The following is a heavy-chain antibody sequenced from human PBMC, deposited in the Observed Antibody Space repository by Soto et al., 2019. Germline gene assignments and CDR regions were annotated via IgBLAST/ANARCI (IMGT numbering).Heavy chain of an antibody. V-gene: IGHV3-66*01. CDR1: GFTVSCNY. J-gene: IGHJ6*02. CDR3: ARDFVVGGPTINYYYGMDV. CDR2: IYSAGNT. Sequence: PGGSLRLSCAASGFTVSCNYMSWLRQAPGKGLEWISIIYSAGNTYYADSVKGRFTISRDNSKNTLYLQMNSLGAEDTAVYYCARDFVVGGPTINYYYGMDVWGQGTTVTVSS. D-gene: IGHD1-26*01.